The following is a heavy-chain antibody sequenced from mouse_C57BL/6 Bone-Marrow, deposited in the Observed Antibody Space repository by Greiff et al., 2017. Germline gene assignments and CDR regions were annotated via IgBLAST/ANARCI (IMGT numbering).Heavy chain of an antibody. V-gene: IGHV5-12*01. CDR1: GFTFSDYY. J-gene: IGHJ4*01. D-gene: IGHD3-2*02. Sequence: EVKLMESGGGLVQPGGSLKLSCAASGFTFSDYYMYWVRQTPEKRLEWVAYISNGGGSTYYPDTVKGRFTISRDNAKNTLYLQMSRLKSEDTAMYYCASPRQLRLGAMDYWGQGTSVTVSS. CDR2: ISNGGGST. CDR3: ASPRQLRLGAMDY.